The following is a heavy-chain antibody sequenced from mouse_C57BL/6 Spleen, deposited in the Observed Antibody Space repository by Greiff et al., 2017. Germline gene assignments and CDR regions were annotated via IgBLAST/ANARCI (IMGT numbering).Heavy chain of an antibody. V-gene: IGHV1-39*01. Sequence: VKLQQSGPELVKPGASVKISCKASGYSFTDYNMNWVKQSNGKSLEWIGVINPNYGTTSYNQKFKGKATLTVEQSSSTAYMQLNSLTSEDSAVYYCASSIYYDSAWFAYWGQGTLVTVSA. D-gene: IGHD2-4*01. CDR1: GYSFTDYN. J-gene: IGHJ3*01. CDR2: INPNYGTT. CDR3: ASSIYYDSAWFAY.